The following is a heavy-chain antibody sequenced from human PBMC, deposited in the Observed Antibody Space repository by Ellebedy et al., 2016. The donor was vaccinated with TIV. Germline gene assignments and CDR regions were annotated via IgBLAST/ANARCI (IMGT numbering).Heavy chain of an antibody. V-gene: IGHV3-30-3*01. Sequence: GESLKISCAASGFTFSSYDMHWVRQAPGKGLEWVAVISHAGSSQYYADSVKGRFTVSKDNSMTTVYLEMNSLRAEDTALYYCARDLDKSSGWYGGAAYWGQGTQVTVSS. D-gene: IGHD6-19*01. J-gene: IGHJ4*02. CDR1: GFTFSSYD. CDR3: ARDLDKSSGWYGGAAY. CDR2: ISHAGSSQ.